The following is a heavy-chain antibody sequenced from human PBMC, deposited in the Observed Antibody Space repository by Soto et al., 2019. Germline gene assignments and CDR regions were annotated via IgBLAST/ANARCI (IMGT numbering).Heavy chain of an antibody. CDR2: ISYDGSNK. Sequence: QVQLVESGGGVVQPGRSLRLSCAASGFTFSSYAMHWVRQAPGKGLEWVAVISYDGSNKYYADSVKGRFTISRDNSKNTLYLQMNSLRAEDTAVYYCARDRKVRGVILHNWFDPWGQGTLVTVSS. D-gene: IGHD3-10*01. CDR3: ARDRKVRGVILHNWFDP. V-gene: IGHV3-30-3*01. CDR1: GFTFSSYA. J-gene: IGHJ5*02.